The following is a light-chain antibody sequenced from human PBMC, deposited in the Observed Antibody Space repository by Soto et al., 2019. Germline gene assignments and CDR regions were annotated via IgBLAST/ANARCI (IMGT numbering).Light chain of an antibody. V-gene: IGLV2-14*03. CDR3: SSYTSSSTGL. Sequence: QSALTQPASVSGSPGQSITISCTGTSSDVGAYNYVSWYQQHPGKAPKLMIYEVSNRPSGVSNRFSGSKSANTASLTISGLQAGDEADYYCSSYTSSSTGLVGGGTKLTVL. CDR2: EVS. CDR1: SSDVGAYNY. J-gene: IGLJ2*01.